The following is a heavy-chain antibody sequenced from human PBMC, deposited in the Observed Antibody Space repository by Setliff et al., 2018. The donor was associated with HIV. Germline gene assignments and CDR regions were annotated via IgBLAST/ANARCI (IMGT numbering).Heavy chain of an antibody. CDR1: GFTFSNYW. D-gene: IGHD6-13*01. CDR3: AGSAGYFVKAD. CDR2: IKEDGSEK. J-gene: IGHJ4*02. Sequence: GGSLRLSCAASGFTFSNYWMSWVRQAPGKGLEWVANIKEDGSEKYYVDSVKGRFTISRNNAQNSLYLQMNSLRVEDSAVYFCAGSAGYFVKADWGQGILVTVSS. V-gene: IGHV3-7*01.